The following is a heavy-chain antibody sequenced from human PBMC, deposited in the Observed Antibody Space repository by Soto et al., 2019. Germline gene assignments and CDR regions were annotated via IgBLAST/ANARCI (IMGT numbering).Heavy chain of an antibody. CDR1: GYTFTSYG. CDR2: ISAYNGNT. J-gene: IGHJ6*02. D-gene: IGHD3-22*01. CDR3: ARDGKIVVAHYYYYGMDV. Sequence: ASVKVSCKASGYTFTSYGISWVRQAPGQGLEWMGWISAYNGNTNYAQKLQGRVTMTTDTSTSTAYMELRSLRSDDTAVYYCARDGKIVVAHYYYYGMDVWGQGTTVTVS. V-gene: IGHV1-18*01.